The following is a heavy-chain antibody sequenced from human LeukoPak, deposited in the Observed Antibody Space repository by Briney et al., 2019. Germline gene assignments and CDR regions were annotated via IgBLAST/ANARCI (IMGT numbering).Heavy chain of an antibody. D-gene: IGHD5-18*01. CDR1: GFTFSSYA. CDR2: ISGSGGST. V-gene: IGHV3-23*01. Sequence: PGGSLRLSCAASGFTFSSYAMSWVRQAPGKGLEWVSAISGSGGSTYHADSVKGRFTISRDNSKNTLYLQMNSLRAEDTAVYYCARRGYSYVDYWGQGTLVTVSS. CDR3: ARRGYSYVDY. J-gene: IGHJ4*02.